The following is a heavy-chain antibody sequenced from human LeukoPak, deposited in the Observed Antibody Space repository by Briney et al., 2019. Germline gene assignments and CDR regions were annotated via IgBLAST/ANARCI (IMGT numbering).Heavy chain of an antibody. CDR1: GFPFSSYW. V-gene: IGHV3-74*03. CDR3: SRSQFDY. CDR2: ISGDGTIK. Sequence: PGGCLRLSCEPSGFPFSSYWMLWVRQAPGKGLVWVSRISGDGTIKTYADFVRGRFTISRDNTKSILYLQMNSLRVEDTAIYFCSRSQFDYWGQGVLVTVSS. J-gene: IGHJ4*02.